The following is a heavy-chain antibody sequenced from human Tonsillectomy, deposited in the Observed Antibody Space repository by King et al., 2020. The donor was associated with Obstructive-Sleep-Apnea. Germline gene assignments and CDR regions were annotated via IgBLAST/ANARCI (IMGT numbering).Heavy chain of an antibody. V-gene: IGHV3-7*03. J-gene: IGHJ2*01. CDR1: GFTFSSYW. D-gene: IGHD6-13*01. Sequence: VQLVESGGGLVQPGGSLRLSCAASGFTFSSYWFSWVRQAPGKGLEWVANIKQEGSEKYYVDSGKGRFTISRDNAKNSLYLQMNSLRAEDTAVYYCAREASSSWSYWYFDLWGRGTLVTVSS. CDR2: IKQEGSEK. CDR3: AREASSSWSYWYFDL.